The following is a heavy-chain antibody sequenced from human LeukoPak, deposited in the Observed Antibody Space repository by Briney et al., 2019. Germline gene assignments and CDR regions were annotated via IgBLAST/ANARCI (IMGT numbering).Heavy chain of an antibody. V-gene: IGHV4-34*01. Sequence: SETLSLTCAVYGGSFSGYYWSWIRQPPGKGLEWIGEINHSGSTNYNPSLKSRVTISVDTSKNQFSLKLSSVTAADTAVYYCARLIIVVVTENWFDPWGQGTLVTVSS. CDR1: GGSFSGYY. J-gene: IGHJ5*02. CDR2: INHSGST. CDR3: ARLIIVVVTENWFDP. D-gene: IGHD3-22*01.